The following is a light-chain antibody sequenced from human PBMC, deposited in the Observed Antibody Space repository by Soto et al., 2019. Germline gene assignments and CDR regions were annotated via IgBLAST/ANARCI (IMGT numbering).Light chain of an antibody. CDR3: SSYSTTYTVL. CDR1: SSDVGGYNY. V-gene: IGLV2-14*01. J-gene: IGLJ2*01. Sequence: QSALTQPASMSGSPGQSITISCTGTSSDVGGYNYVSWYQQHPDRAPKLIIYEVSNRPSGVSIRFSGSKSANTASLTISGLQAEDEADYYCSSYSTTYTVLFGGGTQLTV. CDR2: EVS.